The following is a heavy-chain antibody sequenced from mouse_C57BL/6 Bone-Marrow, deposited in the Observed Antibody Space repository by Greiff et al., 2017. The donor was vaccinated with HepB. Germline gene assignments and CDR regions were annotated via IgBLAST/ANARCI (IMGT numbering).Heavy chain of an antibody. CDR2: ILPSIGRT. V-gene: IGHV15-2*01. Sequence: QVQLQQSGSELRSPGSSVKLSCKDFDSEVFPIAYMSWVRQKPGHGFEWIGGILPSIGRTIYGEKFEDKATLDADTLSNTAYLELNSLTSEDSAIYYCARKGLLDEGYAMDYWGQGTSVTVSS. D-gene: IGHD3-1*01. J-gene: IGHJ4*01. CDR1: DSEVFPIAY. CDR3: ARKGLLDEGYAMDY.